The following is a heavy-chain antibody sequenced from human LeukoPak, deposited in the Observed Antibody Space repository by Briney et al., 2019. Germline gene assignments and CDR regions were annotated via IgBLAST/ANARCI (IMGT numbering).Heavy chain of an antibody. D-gene: IGHD2-8*01. CDR1: GFTFSFYS. Sequence: GGSLRLSCAASGFTFSFYSMNWVRQAPGKGLEWVSYISSYSGTIKYADSAKGRFTISRDNAKNSLYLQMNSLRAEDTAVYYCARDQGGMVSYWGQGTLVTVSS. V-gene: IGHV3-48*01. CDR3: ARDQGGMVSY. J-gene: IGHJ4*02. CDR2: ISSYSGTI.